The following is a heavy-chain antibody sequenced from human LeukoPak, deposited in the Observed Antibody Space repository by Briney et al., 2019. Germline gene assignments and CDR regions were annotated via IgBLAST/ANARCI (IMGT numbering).Heavy chain of an antibody. CDR2: TSAYNGNT. CDR3: ARIKYGVNAFDI. V-gene: IGHV1-18*01. Sequence: ASLKVSCKASGYTFTSSGFSWVRQAPGQGLEWMGWTSAYNGNTNYAQKLQGRVTMTTDTSTSTAYMELRSLRSDDTAMYYCARIKYGVNAFDIWGQGTMVTVSS. D-gene: IGHD3-10*01. CDR1: GYTFTSSG. J-gene: IGHJ3*02.